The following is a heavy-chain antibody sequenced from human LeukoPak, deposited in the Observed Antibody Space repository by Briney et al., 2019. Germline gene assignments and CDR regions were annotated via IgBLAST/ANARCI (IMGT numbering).Heavy chain of an antibody. CDR1: GFTFTTYA. V-gene: IGHV3-23*01. CDR3: ATGLSNGWSYFDD. CDR2: LSRNGVNT. D-gene: IGHD6-19*01. J-gene: IGHJ4*02. Sequence: GGSLRLSCAASGFTFTTYAMTWVRQAPGRGLEWVSTLSRNGVNTFYADSVKGRFTMSRDNSKNTLYLDMNSLRAEDTAVYFCATGLSNGWSYFDDWGQGTRVTVSS.